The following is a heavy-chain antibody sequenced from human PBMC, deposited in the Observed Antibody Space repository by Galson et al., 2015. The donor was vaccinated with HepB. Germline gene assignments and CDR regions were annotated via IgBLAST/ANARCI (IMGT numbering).Heavy chain of an antibody. J-gene: IGHJ6*03. CDR1: GGTFSSYA. CDR2: IIPIFGTA. CDR3: ARVPETWDYYYYYMDV. V-gene: IGHV1-69*13. D-gene: IGHD5-24*01. Sequence: SVKVSCKASGGTFSSYAISWVRQAPGQGLEWMGGIIPIFGTANYAQKFQGRVTITADESTSTAYMELSSLRSEGTAVCYCARVPETWDYYYYYMDVWGKGTTVTVSS.